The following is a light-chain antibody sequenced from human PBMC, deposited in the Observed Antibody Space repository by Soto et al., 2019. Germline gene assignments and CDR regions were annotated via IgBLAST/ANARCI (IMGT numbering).Light chain of an antibody. CDR1: QSVSSN. CDR3: QRYDSLRT. V-gene: IGKV3-20*01. J-gene: IGKJ1*01. CDR2: GAS. Sequence: VMTQSQATLSVSPGEIATLSRRASQSVSSNLAWYQQKPGQAPRLLIYGASNRATGIPDRFSGSGSGTDFTLTITRLEPEDFAMYYCQRYDSLRTFGQGTKVDIK.